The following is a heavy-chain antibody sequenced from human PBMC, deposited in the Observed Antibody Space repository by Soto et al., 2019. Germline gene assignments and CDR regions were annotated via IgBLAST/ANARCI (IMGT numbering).Heavy chain of an antibody. CDR1: GFTFSSYA. CDR3: ASAGYSYGFDY. Sequence: GGSLRLSCAASGFTFSSYAMHWVRQAPGKGLEWVAVISYDGSNKYYADSVKGRFTISRDNSKNTLYLQMNSLRAEDTAVYYCASAGYSYGFDYWGQGTLVTVSS. CDR2: ISYDGSNK. D-gene: IGHD5-18*01. J-gene: IGHJ4*02. V-gene: IGHV3-30-3*01.